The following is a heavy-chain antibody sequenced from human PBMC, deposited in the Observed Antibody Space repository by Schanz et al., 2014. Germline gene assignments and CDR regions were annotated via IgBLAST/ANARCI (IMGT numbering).Heavy chain of an antibody. D-gene: IGHD5-12*01. Sequence: QVQLVQSGAEVKKPGSSVKVSCKASGDTFRSYTINWVRHAPGQGLEWMGRIIPITGITNYAQKFQGRVTFTADKSTSTAFLEVNSLRSEDTAVYYCARTGYDPSLTHWGQRTLVTVSS. V-gene: IGHV1-69*02. CDR2: IIPITGIT. J-gene: IGHJ4*02. CDR1: GDTFRSYT. CDR3: ARTGYDPSLTH.